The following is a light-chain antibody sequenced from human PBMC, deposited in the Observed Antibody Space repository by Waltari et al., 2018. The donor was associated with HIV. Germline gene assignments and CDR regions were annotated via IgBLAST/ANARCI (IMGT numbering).Light chain of an antibody. Sequence: DIQMTQSPSTLSASVGDTVTITCRASQHIISWVAWFQKKPGKAPKTLIYKASELESGVPSRFSGSGSGTEFTLTISDLHPDDFATYFCQHYNCWPYAFGQGTKVEI. J-gene: IGKJ1*01. CDR3: QHYNCWPYA. CDR2: KAS. V-gene: IGKV1-5*03. CDR1: QHIISW.